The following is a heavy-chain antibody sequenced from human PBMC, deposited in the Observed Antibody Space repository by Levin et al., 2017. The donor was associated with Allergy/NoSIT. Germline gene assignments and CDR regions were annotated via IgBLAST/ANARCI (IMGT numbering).Heavy chain of an antibody. J-gene: IGHJ4*02. CDR1: GGSISNYY. V-gene: IGHV4-59*01. Sequence: MASETLSLTCTVSGGSISNYYWSWIRQPPEKALEWIGYIYYSGTTNYNPSLKSRVTISVDTSKSQFSLRLTSVTAADTAIYYCARMGDTAMVDPFDYWGQGTLVTVSS. CDR3: ARMGDTAMVDPFDY. CDR2: IYYSGTT. D-gene: IGHD5-18*01.